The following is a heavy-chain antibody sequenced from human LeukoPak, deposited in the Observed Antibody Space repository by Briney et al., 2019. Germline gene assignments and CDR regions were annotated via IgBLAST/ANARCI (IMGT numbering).Heavy chain of an antibody. J-gene: IGHJ6*02. Sequence: PGGSLRLSCAASGFXFSSYWISWVRQAPGKGLEWVANIKQDGSEKYYVDSVKGRFTISRDNAKNSLYLQMNSLRAEDTAVYYCARNLQGGTSCYLFWSTSYYYYYGMDVWGQGTTVTVSS. V-gene: IGHV3-7*04. D-gene: IGHD2-2*01. CDR2: IKQDGSEK. CDR1: GFXFSSYW. CDR3: ARNLQGGTSCYLFWSTSYYYYYGMDV.